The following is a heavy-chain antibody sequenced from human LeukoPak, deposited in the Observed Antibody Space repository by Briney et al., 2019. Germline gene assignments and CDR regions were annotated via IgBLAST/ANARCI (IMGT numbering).Heavy chain of an antibody. D-gene: IGHD2-2*01. CDR2: IRYDGSNK. V-gene: IGHV3-30*02. J-gene: IGHJ4*02. Sequence: GGSLRLSCAASGFTFSSYGMHWVRQAPGKGLEWVAFIRYDGSNKYYADSVKGRFTISRDNSKNTLYLQMNSLRAEDTAVYYCAKTGPNFGRTRGYQLPPDYWGQGTLVTVSS. CDR1: GFTFSSYG. CDR3: AKTGPNFGRTRGYQLPPDY.